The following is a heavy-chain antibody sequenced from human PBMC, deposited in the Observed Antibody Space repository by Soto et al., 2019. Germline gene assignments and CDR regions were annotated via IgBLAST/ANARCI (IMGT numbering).Heavy chain of an antibody. CDR1: GFTFSSYS. CDR3: GRYRIVVGPAARHGMDI. J-gene: IGHJ6*02. D-gene: IGHD2-2*01. Sequence: PGGSLRLSCAASGFTFSSYSMNWVRQAPGKGLEWVSSISSSSSYIYYADSVKGRFTISRDNAKNSLYLQMNSLRAEDTAVYYCGRYRIVVGPAARHGMDIWGQETTVPVSS. CDR2: ISSSSSYI. V-gene: IGHV3-21*01.